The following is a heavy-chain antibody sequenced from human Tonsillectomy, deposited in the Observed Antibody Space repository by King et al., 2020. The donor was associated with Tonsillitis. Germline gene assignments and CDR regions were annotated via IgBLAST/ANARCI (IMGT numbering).Heavy chain of an antibody. CDR3: ARDYYDSLGSGFGY. CDR2: ICYSGST. Sequence: VQLQESGPGLLKPSETLSLTCTVSGGSISSYYWSWIRQPPGKGLVGIGYICYSGSTNYNPSLKSRVTISVDTSKNQFSLKLSSVTAADTAVYFCARDYYDSLGSGFGYWGQGTLVTVSS. V-gene: IGHV4-59*01. J-gene: IGHJ4*02. D-gene: IGHD3-22*01. CDR1: GGSISSYY.